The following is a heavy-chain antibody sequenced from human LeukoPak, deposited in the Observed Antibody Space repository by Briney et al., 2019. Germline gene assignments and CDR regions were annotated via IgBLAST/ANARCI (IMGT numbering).Heavy chain of an antibody. D-gene: IGHD6-19*01. CDR1: GGSISSSSYY. CDR3: ARYVLSVAGTSL. V-gene: IGHV4-39*01. J-gene: IGHJ4*02. CDR2: IYYSGST. Sequence: SETLSLTCTVSGGSISSSSYYWGWIRQPPGQGLERIGTIYYSGSTYYNPSLKSRVTISVDTSKNQFSLKLSSVTAADTAVYYCARYVLSVAGTSLWGQGTLVTVSS.